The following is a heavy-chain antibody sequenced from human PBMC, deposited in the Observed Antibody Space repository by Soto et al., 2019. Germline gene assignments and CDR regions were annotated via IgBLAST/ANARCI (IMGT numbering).Heavy chain of an antibody. D-gene: IGHD6-13*01. CDR2: ILHTGST. CDR3: ARQQGIPTTGY. CDR1: GGSFSNYY. J-gene: IGHJ1*01. Sequence: QVRLHQWGAGLLKPSETLSLTCTLSGGSFSNYYWTWIRQSTGKGLEWIGEILHTGSTNYNTSLGSRVTISVDTSKKQFSLNLTSVTAADTAVYYYARQQGIPTTGYWGQGTQVTVSS. V-gene: IGHV4-34*12.